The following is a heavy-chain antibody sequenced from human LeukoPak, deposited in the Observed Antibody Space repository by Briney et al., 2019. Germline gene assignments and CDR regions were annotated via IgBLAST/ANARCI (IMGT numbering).Heavy chain of an antibody. CDR1: GGTFSSYA. V-gene: IGHV1-69*13. D-gene: IGHD5-18*01. J-gene: IGHJ4*02. CDR3: ASSPVTWIQLWFGY. Sequence: SVKGSCRASGGTFSSYAISWVRQAPGQGLEWMGGIIPIFGTANYAQKFQGRVTITADESTSTAYMELSSLRSEDTAVYYCASSPVTWIQLWFGYWGQGTLVTVSS. CDR2: IIPIFGTA.